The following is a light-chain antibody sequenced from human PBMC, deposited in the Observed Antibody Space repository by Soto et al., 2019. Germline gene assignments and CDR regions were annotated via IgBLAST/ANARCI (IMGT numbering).Light chain of an antibody. CDR1: QSVSSSY. CDR3: QQYGRT. Sequence: EIVLTQSPGTLSLSPGGRATLSCRASQSVSSSYLAWYQQKPGQAPRLLIYGASSRATGIPDRFSGSGSGTDFTLTISRLAPEDFAVYYCQQYGRTFGQGTKVEIK. J-gene: IGKJ1*01. V-gene: IGKV3-20*01. CDR2: GAS.